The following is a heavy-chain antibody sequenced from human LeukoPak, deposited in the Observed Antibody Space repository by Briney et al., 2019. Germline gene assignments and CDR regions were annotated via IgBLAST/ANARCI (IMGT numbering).Heavy chain of an antibody. CDR1: GFTFSSYS. D-gene: IGHD4-23*01. CDR3: AREAGLRGYYFDY. V-gene: IGHV3-21*04. J-gene: IGHJ4*02. Sequence: GGSLRLSCAASGFTFSSYSMNWVRQAPGKGLEWVSSISSSSSYIYYADSVKGRFTISRDNAKNSLYLQMNSLRAEDTAVYYCAREAGLRGYYFDYWGQGTLVTVSS. CDR2: ISSSSSYI.